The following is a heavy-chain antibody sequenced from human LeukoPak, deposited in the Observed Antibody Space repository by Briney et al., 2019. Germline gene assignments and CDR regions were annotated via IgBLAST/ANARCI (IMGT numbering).Heavy chain of an antibody. CDR2: IYSNEAT. CDR3: ARRNDFHI. Sequence: SETLSLTCTVSGGSLSNYYWSWIRQPPGKGLEWIGYIYSNEATEYKPSLKSRVTISADTSKNQFSLKLTSVTAADTAMYYCARRNDFHIWGQGTMVTVSS. CDR1: GGSLSNYY. J-gene: IGHJ3*02. V-gene: IGHV4-4*08.